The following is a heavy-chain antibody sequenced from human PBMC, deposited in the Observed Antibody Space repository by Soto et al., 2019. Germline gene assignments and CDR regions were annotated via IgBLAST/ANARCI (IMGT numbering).Heavy chain of an antibody. J-gene: IGHJ5*01. CDR3: ARGRYCLTGRCFPNWFDS. V-gene: IGHV4-30-4*01. CDR2: IYKSATT. CDR1: GDSFSNLDYF. D-gene: IGHD2-15*01. Sequence: TLSPPCSVFGDSFSNLDYFWAWIRQAPGQAVEYIGYIYKSATTYYNPSFESPVAISVDTSKSQCSLNVTSVTAANTAVYFCARGRYCLTGRCFPNWFDSWGQGALVTV.